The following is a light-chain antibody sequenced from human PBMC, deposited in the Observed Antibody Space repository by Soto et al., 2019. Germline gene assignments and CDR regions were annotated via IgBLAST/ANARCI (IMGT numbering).Light chain of an antibody. V-gene: IGLV1-47*02. CDR2: SNN. Sequence: QAVVTQPPSASGTPGQRVTISCSGSSSNIGTNYVFWYQHLPGTAPKLLIYSNNQRPSGVPDRFSGSTSGTSASLAISGLRSEDEADYYCAAWDDSLSGVVFGGGTKLTVL. CDR1: SSNIGTNY. CDR3: AAWDDSLSGVV. J-gene: IGLJ2*01.